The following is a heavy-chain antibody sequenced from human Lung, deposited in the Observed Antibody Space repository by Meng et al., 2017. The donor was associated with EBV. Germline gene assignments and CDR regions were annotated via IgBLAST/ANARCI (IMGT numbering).Heavy chain of an antibody. V-gene: IGHV4-28*03. Sequence: PSETLSLPCAGSGYSISSSNWWGWIRQPPGKGLEWIGYIYYSGSTYYNPSLKSRVTMSVDTSKNQFSLKLSAVTAVDTAVYYCARVVAGRYNWFDPWGQGTLVTVSS. J-gene: IGHJ5*02. D-gene: IGHD6-6*01. CDR3: ARVVAGRYNWFDP. CDR1: GYSISSSNW. CDR2: IYYSGST.